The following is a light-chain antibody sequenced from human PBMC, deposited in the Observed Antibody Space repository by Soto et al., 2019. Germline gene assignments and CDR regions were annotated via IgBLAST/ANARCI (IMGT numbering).Light chain of an antibody. CDR2: DAS. V-gene: IGKV1-5*01. CDR1: RSISNW. CDR3: QQYGSFSPIT. J-gene: IGKJ4*01. Sequence: DIQMTQSPSTLSASVGDRVTITCRASRSISNWLAWYQQRPGIAPKLLIFDASILQSGVPSRFSGSGSGTEFTPSISRLQTDDFATYYCQQYGSFSPITFGGGTKV.